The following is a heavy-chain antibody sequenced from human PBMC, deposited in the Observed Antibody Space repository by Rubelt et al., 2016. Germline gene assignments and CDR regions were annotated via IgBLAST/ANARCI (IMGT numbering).Heavy chain of an antibody. V-gene: IGHV1-18*01. CDR3: ARGHVTFGGVIVTSYYYYGMDV. Sequence: QVQLVQSGAEVKKPGASVKVSCKASGYTFTNYGISWVRQAPGQGLEWMGWISAYNGKTNYAQKLQGRVTMTTDTSTSKAYMELRSLRSDDTAGYYCARGHVTFGGVIVTSYYYYGMDVWGQGTTVTVSS. CDR1: GYTFTNYG. D-gene: IGHD3-16*02. CDR2: ISAYNGKT. J-gene: IGHJ6*02.